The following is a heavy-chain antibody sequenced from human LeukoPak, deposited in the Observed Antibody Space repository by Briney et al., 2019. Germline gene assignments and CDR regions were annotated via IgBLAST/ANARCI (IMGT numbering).Heavy chain of an antibody. CDR1: GGSISSYY. CDR2: IYYSGST. D-gene: IGHD1-26*01. CDR3: ARALGATTIDWFDP. Sequence: SETLSLTCTVSGGSISSYYWSWIRQPPGKGLEWNGYIYYSGSTNYNPSLKSRVTISVDTSKNQFSLKLSSVTAADTAVYYCARALGATTIDWFDPWGQGTLVTVSS. J-gene: IGHJ5*02. V-gene: IGHV4-59*01.